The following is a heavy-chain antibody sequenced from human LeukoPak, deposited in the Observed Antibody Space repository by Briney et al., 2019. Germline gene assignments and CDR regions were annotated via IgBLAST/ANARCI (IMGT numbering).Heavy chain of an antibody. Sequence: PSETLSLTCTVSGGSISSYYWSWIRQPAGKGLEWIGRIYTSGSTNYNPSLKSRVTMSVDTSKNQFSLKLSSVTAADTAVYYCARGGYSYGPDYYYGMDVWGQGTTVTVSS. CDR1: GGSISSYY. D-gene: IGHD5-18*01. CDR3: ARGGYSYGPDYYYGMDV. J-gene: IGHJ6*02. CDR2: IYTSGST. V-gene: IGHV4-4*07.